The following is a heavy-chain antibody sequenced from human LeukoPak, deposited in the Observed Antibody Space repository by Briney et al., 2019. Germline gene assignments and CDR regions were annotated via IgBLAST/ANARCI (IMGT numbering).Heavy chain of an antibody. Sequence: GESLRISCKGSGYSFISYWITWVRQMPGKGLEWMGRIDPSDSYTDYSPSFQGHVTISADKSITTAYLQWSSLKASDTAMYYCARIASYSSSHEFDYWGQGTLVTVSS. V-gene: IGHV5-10-1*01. CDR1: GYSFISYW. J-gene: IGHJ4*02. CDR2: IDPSDSYT. D-gene: IGHD6-6*01. CDR3: ARIASYSSSHEFDY.